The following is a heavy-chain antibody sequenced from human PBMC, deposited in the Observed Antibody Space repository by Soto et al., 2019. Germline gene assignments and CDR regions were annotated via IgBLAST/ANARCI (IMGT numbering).Heavy chain of an antibody. CDR2: IYPGDSDT. J-gene: IGHJ5*02. CDR3: AIRFIAARRDPGWFDP. D-gene: IGHD6-6*01. Sequence: PGASLKISCKRSGDSFTSYWIGWVRQMPGKGLEWMGIIYPGDSDTRYSPSFQGQVTISADKSISTAYLQCSSLKASDTAMYYCAIRFIAARRDPGWFDPWGQGTLVTVSS. CDR1: GDSFTSYW. V-gene: IGHV5-51*01.